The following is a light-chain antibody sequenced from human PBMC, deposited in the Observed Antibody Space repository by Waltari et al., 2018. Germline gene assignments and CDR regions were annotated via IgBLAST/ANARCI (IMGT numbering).Light chain of an antibody. CDR3: QQSYSTPYT. V-gene: IGKV1-39*01. CDR1: QGISSY. J-gene: IGKJ2*01. Sequence: GDRVTITCRASQGISSYLSWYQQKPGKAPKLLIYTASSLQSGVPSRFSGSGFGTDFTLTISSLQPEDFATYYCQQSYSTPYTFGQGTTLEIK. CDR2: TAS.